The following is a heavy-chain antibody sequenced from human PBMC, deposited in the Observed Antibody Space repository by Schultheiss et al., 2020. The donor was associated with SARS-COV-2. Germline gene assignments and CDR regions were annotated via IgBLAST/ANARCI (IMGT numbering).Heavy chain of an antibody. CDR3: ASVDCSGGSCYSYYYGMDV. CDR2: ISSSGSTI. CDR1: GFTFSDYY. Sequence: GESLKISCAASGFTFSDYYMSWIRQAPGKGLEWVSYISSSGSTIYYADSVKGRFTISRDNAKNSLYLQMNSLRAEDTAVYYCASVDCSGGSCYSYYYGMDVWGQGTTVTVSS. D-gene: IGHD2-15*01. V-gene: IGHV3-11*04. J-gene: IGHJ6*02.